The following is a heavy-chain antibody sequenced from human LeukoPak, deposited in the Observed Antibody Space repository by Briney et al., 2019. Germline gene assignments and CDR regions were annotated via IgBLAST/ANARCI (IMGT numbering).Heavy chain of an antibody. J-gene: IGHJ3*02. CDR1: GFTFSGYT. D-gene: IGHD6-19*01. V-gene: IGHV3-21*01. CDR2: ISSSSSYK. Sequence: GGSLRLSCAASGFTFSGYTMNWVRQAPGKGLEWGSSISSSSSYKYYADSVKGRFTMSRDNAKNSLYLQMNSLRDEDTAVYYCARDYGYTSGWSDAFDIWGQGTMVTVSS. CDR3: ARDYGYTSGWSDAFDI.